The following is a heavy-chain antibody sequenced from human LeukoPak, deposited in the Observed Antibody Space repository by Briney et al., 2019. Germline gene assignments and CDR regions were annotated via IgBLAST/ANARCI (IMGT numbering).Heavy chain of an antibody. CDR2: INPSGGST. V-gene: IGHV1-46*01. CDR3: ARGIAAAGFDP. D-gene: IGHD6-13*01. Sequence: ASVKVSCKASGYTFTSYYMHWVRQAPGQGLEWMGIINPSGGSTSYAQKFQGRVTMTRDMSTSTVYMELSSLRTEDTAVYYCARGIAAAGFDPWGQGTLVTVSS. J-gene: IGHJ5*02. CDR1: GYTFTSYY.